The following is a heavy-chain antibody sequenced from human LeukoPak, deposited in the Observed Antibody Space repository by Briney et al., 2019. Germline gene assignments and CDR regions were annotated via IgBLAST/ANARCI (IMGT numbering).Heavy chain of an antibody. CDR3: TTSRIQLWSEDAFDI. CDR2: IRSKANSYAT. J-gene: IGHJ3*02. CDR1: GFTFSGSA. Sequence: GGSLRLSCAASGFTFSGSAMHWVRQASGKGPEWVGRIRSKANSYATAYAASVKGRFTISRDDSKNTAYLQMNSLKTEDTAVYYCTTSRIQLWSEDAFDIWGQGTMVTVSS. D-gene: IGHD5-18*01. V-gene: IGHV3-73*01.